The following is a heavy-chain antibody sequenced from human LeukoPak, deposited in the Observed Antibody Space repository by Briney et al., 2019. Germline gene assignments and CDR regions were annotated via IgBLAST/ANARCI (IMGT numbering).Heavy chain of an antibody. CDR2: ISGSGRST. CDR1: GFTFSSYA. Sequence: GGSLRLSCAASGFTFSSYAMSWVRQAPGKGLEWVSAISGSGRSTYYADSVKGRFTISRDNSKNTLYLQMNSLRAEDTAVYYCAKAGDYDFWSGYYTDYWGQGTLVTVSS. J-gene: IGHJ4*02. V-gene: IGHV3-23*01. CDR3: AKAGDYDFWSGYYTDY. D-gene: IGHD3-3*01.